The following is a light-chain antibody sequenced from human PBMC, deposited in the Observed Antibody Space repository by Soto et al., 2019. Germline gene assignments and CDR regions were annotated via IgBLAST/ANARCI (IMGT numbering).Light chain of an antibody. CDR2: EVS. Sequence: QSALTQPRSVSGSPGQSVTISCTGTSSDVGGYNYVSWYQHHPGRAPKLMIYEVSNRPSGVSHRFSGSKSGNTASLTISGLQPEDEADYYCSSYTTSSTVVFGTGTKLTVL. CDR1: SSDVGGYNY. V-gene: IGLV2-14*01. J-gene: IGLJ1*01. CDR3: SSYTTSSTVV.